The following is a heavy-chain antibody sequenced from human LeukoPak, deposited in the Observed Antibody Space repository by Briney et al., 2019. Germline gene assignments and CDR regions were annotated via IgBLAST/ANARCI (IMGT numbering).Heavy chain of an antibody. CDR1: DSSISGYY. J-gene: IGHJ4*02. D-gene: IGHD3-22*01. CDR2: TYDTGST. Sequence: SETLSLTCTVSDSSISGYYWSWIRQPPGKGLEWIGYTYDTGSTNYNPSLKSRVTISVDTSKNQFSLKLSSVTAADTAVYYCARHLTSQYYYDSSGYYPVFDYWGQGTLVTVSS. CDR3: ARHLTSQYYYDSSGYYPVFDY. V-gene: IGHV4-59*08.